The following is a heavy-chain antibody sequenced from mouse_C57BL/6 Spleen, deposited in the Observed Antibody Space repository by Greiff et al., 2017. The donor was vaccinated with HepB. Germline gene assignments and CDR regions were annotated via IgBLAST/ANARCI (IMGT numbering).Heavy chain of an antibody. D-gene: IGHD1-1*02. CDR1: GYTFTDYN. CDR3: ARLRRGLVAY. CDR2: INPNNGGT. J-gene: IGHJ3*01. Sequence: EVQLQQSGPELVKPGASVKISCKASGYTFTDYNMDWVKQSHGKSLEWIGDINPNNGGTSYNQKFKGKATLTVDKSSSTAYMELRRLTSEDTSVYYCARLRRGLVAYWGQGTLVTVSS. V-gene: IGHV1-18*01.